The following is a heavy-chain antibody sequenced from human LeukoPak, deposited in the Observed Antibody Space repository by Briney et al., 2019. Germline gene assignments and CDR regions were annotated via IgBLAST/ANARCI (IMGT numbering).Heavy chain of an antibody. V-gene: IGHV1-69*13. CDR2: IIPIFGTA. J-gene: IGHJ3*02. CDR1: GGTFSSYA. D-gene: IGHD7-27*01. Sequence: SVNVSFKASGGTFSSYAISWVRQALGQGLEWMGGIIPIFGTANYAQKFQGRVTITADESTSTAYMELSSLRSEDTAVYYCARDPNWGSGRAFDIWGQGTMVTVSS. CDR3: ARDPNWGSGRAFDI.